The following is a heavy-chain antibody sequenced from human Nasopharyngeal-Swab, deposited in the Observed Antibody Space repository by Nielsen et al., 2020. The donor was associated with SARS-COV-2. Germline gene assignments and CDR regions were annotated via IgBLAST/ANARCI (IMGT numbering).Heavy chain of an antibody. D-gene: IGHD5-12*01. Sequence: SETLSLTCTASGGSISSGGYYWSWIRQHPGKGLEWIGYIYYSGSTYYNPSLKSRVTISVDTSKNQFSLKLSSVTAADTAVYYCARSHSGYDLSFDYWGQGTLVTVSS. CDR1: GGSISSGGYY. V-gene: IGHV4-31*03. CDR3: ARSHSGYDLSFDY. CDR2: IYYSGST. J-gene: IGHJ4*02.